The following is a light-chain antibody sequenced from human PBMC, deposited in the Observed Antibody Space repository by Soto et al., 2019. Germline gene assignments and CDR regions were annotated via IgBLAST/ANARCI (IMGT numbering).Light chain of an antibody. Sequence: DIVMTQSPDSLAVSLGERATINCKSSQSVLYSSNNKNYLAWYQQKPGQPPKLLIYWASTRESGVPDRFSGSGSGTDFTLTISSLQAEDVAVYYCQQYYSTPRTFGXGTKXEXK. J-gene: IGKJ1*01. V-gene: IGKV4-1*01. CDR2: WAS. CDR3: QQYYSTPRT. CDR1: QSVLYSSNNKNY.